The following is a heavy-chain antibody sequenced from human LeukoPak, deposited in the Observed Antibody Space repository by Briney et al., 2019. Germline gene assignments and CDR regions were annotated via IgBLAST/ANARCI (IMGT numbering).Heavy chain of an antibody. J-gene: IGHJ4*02. Sequence: GGSLRLSCAASGFSVSRNFMTWVRQAPGKGLEWVSIMYGDGSTYNADSVKGRFTISRDNSNNTVFLQMNSLRAEDTAVYYCAKAGGDFWSGYSYYFDYWGQGTLVTVSS. CDR2: MYGDGST. V-gene: IGHV3-66*01. CDR1: GFSVSRNF. CDR3: AKAGGDFWSGYSYYFDY. D-gene: IGHD3-3*01.